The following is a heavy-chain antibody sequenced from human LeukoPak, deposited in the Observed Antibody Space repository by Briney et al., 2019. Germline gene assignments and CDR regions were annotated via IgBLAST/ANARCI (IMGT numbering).Heavy chain of an antibody. CDR1: GFTFNDYW. CDR2: IKQDGNDQ. J-gene: IGHJ4*02. Sequence: TGGSLRLSCAASGFTFNDYWMSWVRQAPGRGLEWVADIKQDGNDQKYVDSVKGRFTISRDNTKDSLYLQMNSLRAEDTAVYYCARPALVGEIFEFWGQGILVTVSS. D-gene: IGHD1-26*01. V-gene: IGHV3-7*01. CDR3: ARPALVGEIFEF.